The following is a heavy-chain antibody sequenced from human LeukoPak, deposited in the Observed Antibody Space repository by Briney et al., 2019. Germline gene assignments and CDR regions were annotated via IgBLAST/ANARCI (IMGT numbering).Heavy chain of an antibody. CDR2: IIPIFGAA. J-gene: IGHJ4*02. CDR3: AVREAGYYYDSSGYYGY. CDR1: GGTFSSYA. D-gene: IGHD3-22*01. Sequence: SVKVSCKASGGTFSSYAISWVRQAPGQGLEWMGRIIPIFGAANYAQKFQGRVTITTDESTSTAYMELSSLRSEDTAVYYCAVREAGYYYDSSGYYGYWGQGTLVTVSS. V-gene: IGHV1-69*05.